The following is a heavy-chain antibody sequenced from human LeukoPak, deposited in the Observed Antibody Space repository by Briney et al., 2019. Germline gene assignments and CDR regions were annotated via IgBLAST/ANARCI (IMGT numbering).Heavy chain of an antibody. J-gene: IGHJ6*03. CDR2: IYSGGST. V-gene: IGHV3-66*01. D-gene: IGHD5-12*01. CDR1: GFTVSSNY. CDR3: AKVASGYDYYYYYYMDV. Sequence: GGSLRLSCAASGFTVSSNYMSWVRQAPGKGLGWVSVIYSGGSTYYADSVKGRFTISRDNSKNTLYLQMNSLRAEDTAVYYCAKVASGYDYYYYYYMDVWGKGTTVTVSS.